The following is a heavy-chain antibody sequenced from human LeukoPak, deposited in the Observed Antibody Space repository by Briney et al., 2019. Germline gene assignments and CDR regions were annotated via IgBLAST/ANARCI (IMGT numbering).Heavy chain of an antibody. J-gene: IGHJ4*02. CDR1: GFTFSNYA. CDR2: IYPGDSDT. Sequence: GGSLRLSCAASGFTFSNYAMSWVRLTPGKGLEWMGIIYPGDSDTRYSPSFQGQVTISADKSISTAYLQWSSLKASDTAMYYCARRGNSSGWYLGYWGQGTLVTVSS. D-gene: IGHD6-19*01. CDR3: ARRGNSSGWYLGY. V-gene: IGHV5-51*01.